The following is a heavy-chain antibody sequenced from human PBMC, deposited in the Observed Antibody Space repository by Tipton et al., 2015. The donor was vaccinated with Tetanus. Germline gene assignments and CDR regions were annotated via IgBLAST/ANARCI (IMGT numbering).Heavy chain of an antibody. D-gene: IGHD1-26*01. V-gene: IGHV5-51*01. CDR3: ARHKIGSYHAPFDY. CDR2: KNPGDSDT. CDR1: GYTFSIYW. J-gene: IGHJ4*02. Sequence: QLVQSGAEVKKPGESLKISCKGSGYTFSIYWIGWVRQMPGKGLEWMGIKNPGDSDTRYNPSFQGQVTISADKSISTAYLQWSSLKASDSAMYYCARHKIGSYHAPFDYWGQGTLVTVSP.